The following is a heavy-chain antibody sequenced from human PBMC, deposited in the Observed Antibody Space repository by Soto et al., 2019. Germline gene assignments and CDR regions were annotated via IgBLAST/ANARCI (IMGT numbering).Heavy chain of an antibody. J-gene: IGHJ5*02. D-gene: IGHD3-9*01. CDR3: AHRVIWRPSDWSLGWFDP. Sequence: QITLKESGPPLVKPTQTLALTCTFSGLSLSTSGVGVGWIRQPPGKALEWLAFIYWDDDKRYSPSLKSRLTITKDTSKNLVVLIMTNMDPEDTATYYCAHRVIWRPSDWSLGWFDPWGQGTLVTVSS. CDR1: GLSLSTSGVG. V-gene: IGHV2-5*02. CDR2: IYWDDDK.